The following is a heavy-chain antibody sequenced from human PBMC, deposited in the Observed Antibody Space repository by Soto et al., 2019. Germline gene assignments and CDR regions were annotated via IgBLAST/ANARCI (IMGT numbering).Heavy chain of an antibody. D-gene: IGHD2-21*01. CDR1: GFTFSNYD. J-gene: IGHJ5*02. CDR3: AKAPSSDCNSGACSLRS. CDR2: ISGGNT. Sequence: EVQLLESGGGLVHPGGSLRLSCAASGFTFSNYDMSWVRQAPGKGLEWVSSISGGNTFYAGSVKGRFTISRDNSKNTLYLQMNSLTAEDTAVYYCAKAPSSDCNSGACSLRSWGQGTLVTVSS. V-gene: IGHV3-23*01.